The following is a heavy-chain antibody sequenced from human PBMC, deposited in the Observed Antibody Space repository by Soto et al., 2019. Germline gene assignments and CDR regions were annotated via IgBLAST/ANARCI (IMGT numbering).Heavy chain of an antibody. CDR3: AREPLVGSSGGKLDY. J-gene: IGHJ4*02. D-gene: IGHD2-15*01. V-gene: IGHV3-66*01. Sequence: EVQLVESGGGLVQPGGSLRLSCAASGFTVSSNYMSWVRQAPGKGLEWVSVIYSGGSTYYADSVKGRFTISRDNSKNTLYLQMNSLRAEDTAVYYCAREPLVGSSGGKLDYWGQGTLVTVSS. CDR2: IYSGGST. CDR1: GFTVSSNY.